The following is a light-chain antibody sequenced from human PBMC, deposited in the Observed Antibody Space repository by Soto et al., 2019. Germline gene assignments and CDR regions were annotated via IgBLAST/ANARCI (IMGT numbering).Light chain of an antibody. Sequence: SYELTQPLSVSVALGRTARITCGGNNIGRKNVHWYQQKPGQAPVLVIYRDTNRPSGIPERFSGSNSGNTATLLISRAQVGDEADYYCQVWDTSTVVFGGGTQLTVL. J-gene: IGLJ2*01. CDR3: QVWDTSTVV. CDR1: NIGRKN. V-gene: IGLV3-9*01. CDR2: RDT.